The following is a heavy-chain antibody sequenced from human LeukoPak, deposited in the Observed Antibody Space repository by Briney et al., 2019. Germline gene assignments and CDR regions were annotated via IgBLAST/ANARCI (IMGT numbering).Heavy chain of an antibody. D-gene: IGHD1-26*01. Sequence: PGGSLRLSCAASGFTFSSYSMSWVRQGPGKGLEWVSSISSSSTYKYYAGSVKGRFTIPRDNAKNSLYLQMNSLRAEDTALYYCARGRYSGSYLLDYWGQGTLVTVSS. CDR1: GFTFSSYS. V-gene: IGHV3-21*01. CDR3: ARGRYSGSYLLDY. CDR2: ISSSSTYK. J-gene: IGHJ4*02.